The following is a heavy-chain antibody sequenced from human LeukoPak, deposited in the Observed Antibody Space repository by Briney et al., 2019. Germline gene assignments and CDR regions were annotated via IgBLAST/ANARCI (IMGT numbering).Heavy chain of an antibody. Sequence: QPGGSLRLSSAASGFTFSSYSMNWVRQAPGKGLEWVSYISSSSSTIYYADSVKGRFTISRDNAKNSLYLQMNSLRAEDTAVYYCARRALGLRFSSSSYYYYYMDVWGKGTTVTVSS. D-gene: IGHD6-6*01. CDR1: GFTFSSYS. V-gene: IGHV3-48*01. CDR3: ARRALGLRFSSSSYYYYYMDV. CDR2: ISSSSSTI. J-gene: IGHJ6*03.